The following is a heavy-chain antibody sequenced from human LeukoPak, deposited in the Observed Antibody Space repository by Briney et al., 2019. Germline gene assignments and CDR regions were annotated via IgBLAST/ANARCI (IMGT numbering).Heavy chain of an antibody. CDR3: ARRHCGGDCYNDY. Sequence: GGSLRLSCEVSGFTFSSYSMNWVRQAPGKGLEWVSYISSSSSTIYYADSVKGRFTISRGNAKNSLYLQMNSLRAEDTAVYYCARRHCGGDCYNDYWGQGALVTVSS. CDR2: ISSSSSTI. V-gene: IGHV3-48*04. J-gene: IGHJ4*02. D-gene: IGHD2-21*02. CDR1: GFTFSSYS.